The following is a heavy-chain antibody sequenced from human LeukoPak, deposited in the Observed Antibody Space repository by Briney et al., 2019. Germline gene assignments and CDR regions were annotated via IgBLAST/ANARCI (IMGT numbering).Heavy chain of an antibody. D-gene: IGHD1-26*01. J-gene: IGHJ4*02. CDR2: INPSGGST. Sequence: SSVKVSYKASGYTFTSYYMHWLRQAPGQGLEWMGIINPSGGSTSYAQKFQGRVTMTRDTSTSTVYMELSSLRSEDTAVYYCAREGDTKYSGSYYEPYFDYWGQGTLVTVSS. V-gene: IGHV1-46*01. CDR1: GYTFTSYY. CDR3: AREGDTKYSGSYYEPYFDY.